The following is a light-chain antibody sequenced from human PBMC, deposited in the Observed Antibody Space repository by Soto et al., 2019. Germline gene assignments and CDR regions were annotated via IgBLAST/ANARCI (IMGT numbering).Light chain of an antibody. CDR3: QSYDSSLSGSV. V-gene: IGLV1-40*01. J-gene: IGLJ3*02. Sequence: QAVVTQPPSVSGAPGQRVTISCTGSSSNIGAGYDVHWYQQLPGTAPKLLIYGNSNRPSGVPDRFSGSKSGTSASLVITGLQAEDEADYYCQSYDSSLSGSVFGGGTKLTFL. CDR1: SSNIGAGYD. CDR2: GNS.